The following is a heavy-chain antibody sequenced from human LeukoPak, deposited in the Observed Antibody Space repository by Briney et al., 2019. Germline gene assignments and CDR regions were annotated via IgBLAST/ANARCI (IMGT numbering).Heavy chain of an antibody. V-gene: IGHV4-59*12. D-gene: IGHD5-12*01. J-gene: IGHJ6*03. CDR2: IYYSGST. CDR3: ASARVAKTRDYYYMDV. CDR1: GGSISSYY. Sequence: SETLSLTCTVSGGSISSYYWSWIRQPPGEGLEWIGYIYYSGSTNYNPSLKSRVTISVDTYKNQFSLKLSAVAAADTAVYYCASARVAKTRDYYYMDVWGKGTTVSVSS.